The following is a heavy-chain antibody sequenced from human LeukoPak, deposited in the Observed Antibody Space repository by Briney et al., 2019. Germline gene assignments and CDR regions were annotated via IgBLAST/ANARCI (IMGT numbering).Heavy chain of an antibody. V-gene: IGHV4-59*08. Sequence: SETLSLTCTVSGGSISSYYWSWIRQPPGKGLEWIGYIYYSGSTNYNPSLKSRVTISVDTSKNQFSLKLSSVTAADTAVYYCASTNYYDSSGYYTEYLQHWGQGTLVTVSS. CDR2: IYYSGST. CDR3: ASTNYYDSSGYYTEYLQH. J-gene: IGHJ1*01. D-gene: IGHD3-22*01. CDR1: GGSISSYY.